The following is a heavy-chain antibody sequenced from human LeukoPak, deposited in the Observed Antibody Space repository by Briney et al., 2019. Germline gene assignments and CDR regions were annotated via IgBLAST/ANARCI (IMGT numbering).Heavy chain of an antibody. Sequence: PSQTLSLTCAVSGGSISSGGYSWSWIRQPPGKGLEWIGYIYYSGSTNYNPSLKSRVTISVDTSKNQFSLKLSSVTAADTAVYYCARSTGSYFYFDYWGQGTLATVSS. CDR3: ARSTGSYFYFDY. CDR1: GGSISSGGYS. D-gene: IGHD1-26*01. J-gene: IGHJ4*02. V-gene: IGHV4-61*08. CDR2: IYYSGST.